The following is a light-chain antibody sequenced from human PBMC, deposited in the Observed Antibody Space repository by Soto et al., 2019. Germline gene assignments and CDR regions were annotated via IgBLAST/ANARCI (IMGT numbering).Light chain of an antibody. CDR3: QSYDFSLTGVV. J-gene: IGLJ2*01. CDR1: SSNIGAHYD. V-gene: IGLV1-40*01. Sequence: QSVLTQPPSVSGAPGQRVAISCIGTSSNIGAHYDVHWYQQLPGTAPKLLIYGNKNRPAGVPDRFSGSKSGTSASLAITGVQAEDEADYYCQSYDFSLTGVVFGGGNKVTVL. CDR2: GNK.